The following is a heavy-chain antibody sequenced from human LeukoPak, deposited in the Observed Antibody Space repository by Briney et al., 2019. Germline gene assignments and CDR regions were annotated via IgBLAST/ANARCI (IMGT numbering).Heavy chain of an antibody. J-gene: IGHJ3*02. D-gene: IGHD1-7*01. CDR2: IYYSGST. CDR1: GGSFSGYY. CDR3: ARDRRYNWNYVPAFDI. V-gene: IGHV4-59*01. Sequence: PSETLSLTCAVYGGSFSGYYWSWIRQPPGKGLEWIGYIYYSGSTNYNPSLKSRVTISVDTSKSQFSLKLSSVTAADTAVYYCARDRRYNWNYVPAFDIWGQGTMVTVSS.